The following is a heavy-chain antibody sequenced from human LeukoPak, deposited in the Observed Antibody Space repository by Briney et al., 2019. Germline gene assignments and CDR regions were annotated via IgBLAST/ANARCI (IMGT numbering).Heavy chain of an antibody. CDR1: GGSFSGYY. CDR2: INRSGTT. Sequence: SENLSLTCAVYGGSFSGYYWSWIRQPPEKGLEWIGEINRSGTTDSNTSLKSRVTISVDTSKDQFSLKMSSVTAADTAVYYCARTQVWSGYYPYYFDYWGQGALVTVSS. D-gene: IGHD3-3*01. V-gene: IGHV4-34*01. J-gene: IGHJ4*02. CDR3: ARTQVWSGYYPYYFDY.